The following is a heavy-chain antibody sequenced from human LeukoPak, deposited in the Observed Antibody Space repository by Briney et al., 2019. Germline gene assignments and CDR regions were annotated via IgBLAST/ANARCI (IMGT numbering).Heavy chain of an antibody. Sequence: ASVKVSCKASGYTFTSYDINWVRQATGQGLEWMGWMNPNSGNTGYAQKFQGRVTITRNTSISTAYMELSSLRSEDTAVYYCARGLKRSRFYSYYMDVWGKGTTVTVSS. J-gene: IGHJ6*03. CDR3: ARGLKRSRFYSYYMDV. CDR1: GYTFTSYD. CDR2: MNPNSGNT. V-gene: IGHV1-8*03.